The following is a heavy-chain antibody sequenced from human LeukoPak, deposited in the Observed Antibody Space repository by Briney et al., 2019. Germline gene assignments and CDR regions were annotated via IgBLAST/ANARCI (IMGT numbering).Heavy chain of an antibody. V-gene: IGHV4-30-4*08. CDR3: ARGGPLVGALDAFDI. Sequence: SQTLSLTCTVSGGSISSGDYYWSWIRQPPGKGLEWIGYIYYSGGTYYNPSLKSRVTISVDTSKNQFSLKLSSVTAADTAVYYCARGGPLVGALDAFDIWGQGTMVTVSS. J-gene: IGHJ3*02. CDR1: GGSISSGDYY. D-gene: IGHD1-26*01. CDR2: IYYSGGT.